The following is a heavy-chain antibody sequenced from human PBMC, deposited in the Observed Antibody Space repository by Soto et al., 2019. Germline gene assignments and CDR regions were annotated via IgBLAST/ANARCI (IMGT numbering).Heavy chain of an antibody. D-gene: IGHD3-9*01. Sequence: ASETLSLTCTVSGGSISSYYWSWIRQPPGKGLEWIGYIYYSGSTNYNPSLKSRVTISVDTSENQFSLKLSSVTAADTAVYYCARTLVLRYFDWFPAAFDIWGQGTMVTV. J-gene: IGHJ3*02. CDR1: GGSISSYY. CDR3: ARTLVLRYFDWFPAAFDI. CDR2: IYYSGST. V-gene: IGHV4-59*01.